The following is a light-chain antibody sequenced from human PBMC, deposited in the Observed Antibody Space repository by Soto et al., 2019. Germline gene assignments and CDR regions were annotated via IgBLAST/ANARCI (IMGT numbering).Light chain of an antibody. CDR3: HQYGSSPPVT. CDR1: QSVSSSY. CDR2: GAS. J-gene: IGKJ5*01. Sequence: NVLTQSPGPLSLSPGERATLSCRASQSVSSSYLAWYQQKPGQAPRLLIYGASSTATGIPDSFSGSGSETDFTLSISRLVPEDFAMYYCHQYGSSPPVTFGQGTLLEIK. V-gene: IGKV3-20*01.